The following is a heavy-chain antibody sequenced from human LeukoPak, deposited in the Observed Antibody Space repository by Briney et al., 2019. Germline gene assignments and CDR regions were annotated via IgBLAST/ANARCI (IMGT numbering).Heavy chain of an antibody. CDR1: GFTFSSYA. Sequence: GGSLRLSCVASGFTFSSYAMSWVRQAPGKGPEWVSDISGSGGTTYYAESVKGRFTISRDNSKNTLYLQMNSLRAGDTALYYCAKSWQYNWFDSWGQGTLVTVSS. CDR2: ISGSGGTT. J-gene: IGHJ5*01. D-gene: IGHD5-12*01. V-gene: IGHV3-23*01. CDR3: AKSWQYNWFDS.